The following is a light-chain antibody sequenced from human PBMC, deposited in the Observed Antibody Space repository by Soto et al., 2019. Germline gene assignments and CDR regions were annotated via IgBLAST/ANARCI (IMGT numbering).Light chain of an antibody. CDR1: SSDVGGYNY. Sequence: QSVLTQPASVSGSPGQSITISCTGTSSDVGGYNYVSWYQQHPGKAPKLMIYDVSNRPSGVSNRFSGSKSGNTASLTISGLQAEDVADYYCSSYTSSNTLVIFGGGTKLTVL. CDR2: DVS. J-gene: IGLJ2*01. V-gene: IGLV2-14*01. CDR3: SSYTSSNTLVI.